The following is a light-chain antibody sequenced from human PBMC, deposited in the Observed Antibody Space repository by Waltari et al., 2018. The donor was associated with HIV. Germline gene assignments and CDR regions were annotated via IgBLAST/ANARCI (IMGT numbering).Light chain of an antibody. V-gene: IGKV4-1*01. Sequence: DIVMTQSPDSLAVSLGEWATINCKSRQSVLFTSNNKNYLAWYQQKPGPPPKLLINWASTRESGVPDRVSGSGSGTEFTLTIRSLQAEDVAVYYCHQYDRSPYTFGQGTKVEIK. J-gene: IGKJ2*01. CDR2: WAS. CDR1: QSVLFTSNNKNY. CDR3: HQYDRSPYT.